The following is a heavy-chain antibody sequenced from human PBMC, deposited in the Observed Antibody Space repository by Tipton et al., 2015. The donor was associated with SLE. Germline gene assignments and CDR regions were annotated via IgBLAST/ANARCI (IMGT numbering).Heavy chain of an antibody. CDR1: GGSISSHY. J-gene: IGHJ4*02. CDR2: IYYSGST. D-gene: IGHD5-18*01. CDR3: ARARYSYGPDY. Sequence: GSLRLSCTVSGGSISSHYWSCIRQPPGKGLEWIGYIYYSGSTNYNPSLKSRDTISVDTSKNQFSLKLSSVTAADTAVYYCARARYSYGPDYWGQGTLVTASS. V-gene: IGHV4-59*11.